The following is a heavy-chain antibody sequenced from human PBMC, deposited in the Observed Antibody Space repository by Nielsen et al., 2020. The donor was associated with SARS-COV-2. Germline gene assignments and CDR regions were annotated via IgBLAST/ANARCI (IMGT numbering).Heavy chain of an antibody. CDR2: INESGGT. V-gene: IGHV4-34*01. Sequence: SETLSLTCAVSGGSLSGHYWTWIRQSPGKGLEWIGEINESGGTNYSPSLKSRLTISVDTSKKHFSLKLASVTAADTAFYYCARRNRLAAPGAHFDLWGRDTLVTASS. D-gene: IGHD6-13*01. CDR3: ARRNRLAAPGAHFDL. CDR1: GGSLSGHY. J-gene: IGHJ2*01.